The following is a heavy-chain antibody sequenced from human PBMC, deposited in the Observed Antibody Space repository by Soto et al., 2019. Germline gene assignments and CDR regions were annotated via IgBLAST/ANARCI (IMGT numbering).Heavy chain of an antibody. Sequence: QITLKESGPTLVKPTQTLTLTCTFSGFSLSSTRMAVGWIRPPPGKALEWLALIYWDDDKRYSPFLKSRLTITKDTSKNEVVRTMSNMDPVDTARYYCAHIVVAGLGYYFDYWGQGTLVTVSS. J-gene: IGHJ4*02. D-gene: IGHD6-19*01. CDR3: AHIVVAGLGYYFDY. V-gene: IGHV2-5*02. CDR2: IYWDDDK. CDR1: GFSLSSTRMA.